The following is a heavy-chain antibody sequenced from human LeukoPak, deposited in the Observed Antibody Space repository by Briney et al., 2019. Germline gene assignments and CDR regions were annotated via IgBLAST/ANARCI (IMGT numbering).Heavy chain of an antibody. J-gene: IGHJ4*02. V-gene: IGHV1-2*02. CDR1: GYTFTGYY. CDR3: AASTVVEGEFDY. D-gene: IGHD3-16*01. CDR2: INPNSGGT. Sequence: GSVKVSCKASGYTFTGYYMHWVRQAPGQGLEWMGWINPNSGGTNYAQKFQGRVTMTRDTSISTAYMELSRLRSDDTAVYYCAASTVVEGEFDYWGQGTLVTVSS.